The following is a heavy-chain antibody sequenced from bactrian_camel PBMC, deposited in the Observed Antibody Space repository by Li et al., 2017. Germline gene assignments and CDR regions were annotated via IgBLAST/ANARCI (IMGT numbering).Heavy chain of an antibody. CDR1: GYTISNKC. CDR3: AATSQPFRLLDRLPPRSEYQY. J-gene: IGHJ4*01. CDR2: FNTAGGTT. Sequence: QVQLVESGGGSVQAGGSLRLSCSAAGYTISNKCMGWFRQAPGKTREAVAVFNTAGGTTTYIASVKGRFTTSRDNAKSTLYLQMNNLSPEDSAMYFCAATSQPFRLLDRLPPRSEYQYWGQGTQVTVS. D-gene: IGHD1*01. V-gene: IGHV3S54*01.